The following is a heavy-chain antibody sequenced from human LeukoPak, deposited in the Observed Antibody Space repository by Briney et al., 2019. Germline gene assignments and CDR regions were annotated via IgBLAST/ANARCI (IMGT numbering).Heavy chain of an antibody. Sequence: PGGSLRLSCAASGLIFSAYWMNWVSQAPGKRLEWGATISQDGGKTYYVDSVKGRFTISRDNAENSLYLQTNSLRAEDTAMYFCAREPTYEGLIYWGQGALVTVS. CDR2: ISQDGGKT. D-gene: IGHD5-12*01. CDR1: GLIFSAYW. V-gene: IGHV3-7*01. J-gene: IGHJ4*02. CDR3: AREPTYEGLIY.